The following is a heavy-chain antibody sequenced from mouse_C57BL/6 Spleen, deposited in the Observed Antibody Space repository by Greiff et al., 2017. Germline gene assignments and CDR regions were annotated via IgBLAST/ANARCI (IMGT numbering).Heavy chain of an antibody. J-gene: IGHJ2*01. CDR1: GYTFTSYW. D-gene: IGHD1-1*01. Sequence: QVQLQQPGAELVKPGASVKLSCKASGYTFTSYWMHWVKQRPGQGLEWIGMIHPNSGSTNYNEKFKSKATLTVDKSSSTAYMQLSSLTSEDSAVYYCARYPSLWAYFDYWGQGTTLTVSS. V-gene: IGHV1-64*01. CDR3: ARYPSLWAYFDY. CDR2: IHPNSGST.